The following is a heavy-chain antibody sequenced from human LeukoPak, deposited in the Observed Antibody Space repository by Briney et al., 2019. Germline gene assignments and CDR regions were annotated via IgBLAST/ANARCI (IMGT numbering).Heavy chain of an antibody. CDR2: ILNDGSQE. Sequence: AGGSLRLSWAASGFTFSSYGMHWVRQAPGKGLEWVAVILNDGSQEKYADSVKGRFTISRDNSKNTLFLQMNSLRAEDTAVYYCARDDALGDNALDIWGQGTMVTVSS. CDR1: GFTFSSYG. D-gene: IGHD3-16*01. J-gene: IGHJ3*02. V-gene: IGHV3-33*01. CDR3: ARDDALGDNALDI.